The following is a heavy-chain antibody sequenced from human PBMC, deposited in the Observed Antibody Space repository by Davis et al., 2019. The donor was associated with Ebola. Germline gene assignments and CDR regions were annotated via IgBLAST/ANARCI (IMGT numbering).Heavy chain of an antibody. CDR3: ATSYFTLTALY. CDR1: GFSFKDFG. V-gene: IGHV3-30*02. Sequence: GESLKISCAASGFSFKDFGMHWVRQAPGKGLEWVAFIWYDGRNQHYIDSVKGRFTISRDNSKNTLYLHMNNLRLEDTAVYYCATSYFTLTALYWGQGTLVTVSS. D-gene: IGHD4-17*01. J-gene: IGHJ4*02. CDR2: IWYDGRNQ.